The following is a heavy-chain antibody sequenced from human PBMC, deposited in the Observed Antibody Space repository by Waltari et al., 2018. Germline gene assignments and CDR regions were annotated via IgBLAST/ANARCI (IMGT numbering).Heavy chain of an antibody. V-gene: IGHV3-21*01. D-gene: IGHD2-15*01. CDR1: GVTFSSYN. J-gene: IGHJ4*02. CDR2: ISSGSSYI. Sequence: EVQLVGSGGGLVKPGGSLRRSCSAWGVTFSSYNMTWVLQAPGKGLEWVSSISSGSSYIYYADSVKGRFTISRDNAKNSLYLQMNSLRVEDTAVYYCAREWGVMVGTAGFYFDYWGQGALVTVSS. CDR3: AREWGVMVGTAGFYFDY.